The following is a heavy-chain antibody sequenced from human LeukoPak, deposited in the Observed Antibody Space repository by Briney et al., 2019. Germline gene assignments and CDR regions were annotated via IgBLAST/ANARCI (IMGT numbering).Heavy chain of an antibody. J-gene: IGHJ5*02. D-gene: IGHD6-13*01. CDR3: ARAVGGSSLGS. V-gene: IGHV3-20*04. CDR1: GFTFDDYG. Sequence: GGSLRLSSAASGFTFDDYGTSWVRQAPGKGLEWVSGINWNGGSTGYADSVKGRFTISRGNAKDSLYLQMNSLRAEDTALYYCARAVGGSSLGSWGQGTLVTVTS. CDR2: INWNGGST.